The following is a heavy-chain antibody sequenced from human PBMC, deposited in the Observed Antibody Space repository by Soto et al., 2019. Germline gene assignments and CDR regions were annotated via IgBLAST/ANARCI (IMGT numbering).Heavy chain of an antibody. CDR3: WVRVEYYYGMDV. Sequence: QVQLVQSGAEVKKPGSSVKVSCKASGGTFSSYAISWVRQAPGQGLEWMGGIIPIFGTANHAQKFQGRVTITADESTSTAYMELSSLRSEDTAVYYCWVRVEYYYGMDVWGQGTTVTVSS. V-gene: IGHV1-69*01. J-gene: IGHJ6*02. CDR1: GGTFSSYA. CDR2: IIPIFGTA.